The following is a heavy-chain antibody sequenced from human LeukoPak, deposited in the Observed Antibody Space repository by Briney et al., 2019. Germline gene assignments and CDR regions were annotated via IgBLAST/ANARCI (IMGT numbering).Heavy chain of an antibody. V-gene: IGHV3-23*01. J-gene: IGHJ4*02. Sequence: GGSLRLSCTASGFTFSSYAMSWVRQAPGKGLEWVSAISGSGGSTYYADSVKGRFTISRDNSKNTLYLQMNSLRAEDTAVYYFAKRGGGATKYFDYRGQGTLVPVPP. CDR2: ISGSGGST. D-gene: IGHD1-26*01. CDR1: GFTFSSYA. CDR3: AKRGGGATKYFDY.